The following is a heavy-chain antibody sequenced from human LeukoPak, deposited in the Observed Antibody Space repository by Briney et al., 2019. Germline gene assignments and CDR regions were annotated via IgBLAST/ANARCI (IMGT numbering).Heavy chain of an antibody. CDR1: GFTVSSNY. J-gene: IGHJ6*03. V-gene: IGHV3-66*01. D-gene: IGHD3-22*01. CDR2: IYSGGST. Sequence: GGSLRLSCAASGFTVSSNYMSWVRQAPGKGLEWVSVIYSGGSTYYADSVKGRFTISRDNSKNTLYLQMNSLRAEDTAVYYCARDLSHCYDSSGDYYYYMDVWGKGTTVTISS. CDR3: ARDLSHCYDSSGDYYYYMDV.